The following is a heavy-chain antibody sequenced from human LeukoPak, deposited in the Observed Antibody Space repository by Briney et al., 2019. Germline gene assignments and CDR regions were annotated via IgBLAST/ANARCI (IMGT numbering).Heavy chain of an antibody. CDR3: AKDHISGDPVDY. D-gene: IGHD4-17*01. J-gene: IGHJ4*02. CDR2: ISYDGSNK. CDR1: GFTFSSYG. V-gene: IGHV3-30*18. Sequence: GGSLRLSCAASGFTFSSYGMHWVRQAPGKGLEWVAVISYDGSNKYYADSVKGRFTISRDNSKNTLYLQMNSLRAEDTAVYYCAKDHISGDPVDYWGQGTLVTVSS.